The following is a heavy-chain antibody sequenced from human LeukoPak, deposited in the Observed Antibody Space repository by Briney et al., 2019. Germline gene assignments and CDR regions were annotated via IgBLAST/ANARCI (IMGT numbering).Heavy chain of an antibody. Sequence: GGSLRLSCAASGFTFSSYAIHWVRQAPGKGLEWVEVISYDGSNKYYADSVKGRFTISRDNSKNTLYLQMNSLRAEDTAVYYCARGVEGATTLDYWGQGTLVTVSS. J-gene: IGHJ4*02. CDR2: ISYDGSNK. V-gene: IGHV3-30-3*01. CDR3: ARGVEGATTLDY. CDR1: GFTFSSYA. D-gene: IGHD1-26*01.